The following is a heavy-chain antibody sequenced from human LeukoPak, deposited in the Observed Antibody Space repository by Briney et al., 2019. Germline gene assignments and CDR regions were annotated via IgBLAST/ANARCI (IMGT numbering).Heavy chain of an antibody. J-gene: IGHJ4*02. CDR2: ISSSSSYI. V-gene: IGHV3-21*01. CDR1: GFTFSSYS. D-gene: IGHD3-22*01. Sequence: GGSLRLSCAASGFTFSSYSMNWVRQAPGKGLEWVSSISSSSSYIYYADSVKGRFTISRDNAKNSLYLQMNSLRAVDTAVYYCAREDSSGYYYSDYWGQGTLVTVSS. CDR3: AREDSSGYYYSDY.